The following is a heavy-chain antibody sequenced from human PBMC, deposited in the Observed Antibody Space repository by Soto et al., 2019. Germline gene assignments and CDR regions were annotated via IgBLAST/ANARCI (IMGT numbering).Heavy chain of an antibody. CDR3: TRHEGWTGPDQ. CDR2: IFHDGNT. CDR1: GASIGSGGW. D-gene: IGHD2-8*02. Sequence: LSLTCAVSGASIGSGGWWSWVRQPPGKGLEWIAEIFHDGNTNYSPSLKSRVTISVDKSQNQFSLNVYSVTAADTAVYYCTRHEGWTGPDQWGQGTLVTVSS. V-gene: IGHV4-4*02. J-gene: IGHJ5*02.